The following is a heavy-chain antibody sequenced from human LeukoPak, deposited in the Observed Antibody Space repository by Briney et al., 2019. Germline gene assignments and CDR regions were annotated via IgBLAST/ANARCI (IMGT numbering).Heavy chain of an antibody. Sequence: KWLEWVSTISGSGGSTYYAASVKGRFTISRDNSKNTLYLQMNSLRAEDTAVYYCAKVDYWGQGTLVTVSS. V-gene: IGHV3-23*01. J-gene: IGHJ4*02. CDR3: AKVDY. CDR2: ISGSGGST.